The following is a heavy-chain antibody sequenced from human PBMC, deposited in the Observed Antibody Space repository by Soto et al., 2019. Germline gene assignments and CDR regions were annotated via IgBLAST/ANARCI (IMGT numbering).Heavy chain of an antibody. J-gene: IGHJ5*02. V-gene: IGHV3-21*01. CDR3: GRPQYSDLGIDL. CDR1: GFSFSTSD. D-gene: IGHD5-12*01. Sequence: EVQLVASGGTLVRPGGSLRLSCAASGFSFSTSDMNWVRQAPGEGLEWVSSISSDSSRTHYADSLKGRFTISRDNAKNSLYLQMNSLRVEDTALYFCGRPQYSDLGIDLWGQGTLVTVSS. CDR2: ISSDSSRT.